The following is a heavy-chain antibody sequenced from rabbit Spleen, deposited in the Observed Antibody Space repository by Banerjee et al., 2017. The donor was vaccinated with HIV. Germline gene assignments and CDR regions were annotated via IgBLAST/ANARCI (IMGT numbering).Heavy chain of an antibody. V-gene: IGHV1S45*01. Sequence: QEQLEESGGDLVKPEGSLTLTCTASGFSFSSSYWICWVRQAPGKGLEWIACIYAGFGGSAYYASWAKGRFTISKTSSTTVTLQMTSLTAADTATYFCARTDSTAINYYGMDFWGPGTLVTVS. CDR1: GFSFSSSYW. CDR2: IYAGFGGSA. J-gene: IGHJ6*01. D-gene: IGHD7-1*01. CDR3: ARTDSTAINYYGMDF.